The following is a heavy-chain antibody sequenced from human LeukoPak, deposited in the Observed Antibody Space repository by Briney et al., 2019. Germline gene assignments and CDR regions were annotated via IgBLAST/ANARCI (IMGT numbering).Heavy chain of an antibody. Sequence: QTGGSLRLSCAASGFTFSSYGMHWVRQAPGKGLEWVAVISYDGSNKYYADSVKGRFTISRDNSKNTLYLQMNSLRAEDTAVYYCAKDSYYYDSSGDYYQDYWGQGTLVTVSS. D-gene: IGHD3-22*01. V-gene: IGHV3-30*18. CDR2: ISYDGSNK. J-gene: IGHJ4*02. CDR1: GFTFSSYG. CDR3: AKDSYYYDSSGDYYQDY.